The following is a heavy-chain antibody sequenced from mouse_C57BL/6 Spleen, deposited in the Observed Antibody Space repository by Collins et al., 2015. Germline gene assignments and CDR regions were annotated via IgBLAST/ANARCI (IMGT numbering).Heavy chain of an antibody. Sequence: QVQLQQPGTELVKPGASVKLSCKASGYTFTSYWMHWVKQRPGRGLEWIGRIDPNSGGTKYNEKFKSKATLTVDKPSSTAYMQLSSLTSEDSAVYYCARCPYGNYEDYYAMDYWGQGTSVTVSS. J-gene: IGHJ4*01. CDR3: ARCPYGNYEDYYAMDY. CDR1: GYTFTSYW. V-gene: IGHV1-72*01. CDR2: IDPNSGGT. D-gene: IGHD2-1*01.